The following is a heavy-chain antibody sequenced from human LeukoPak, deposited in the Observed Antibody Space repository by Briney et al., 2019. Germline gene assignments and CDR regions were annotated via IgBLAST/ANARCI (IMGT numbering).Heavy chain of an antibody. J-gene: IGHJ5*02. V-gene: IGHV1-18*01. CDR3: ARDYGDYVNWFDP. CDR1: GYTFTSYG. Sequence: GASVKVSCKASGYTFTSYGISWVRQAPGQGLEWMGWISAYNGNTNYAQKFQGRVTMTRDTSTSTVYMELSSLRSEDTAVYYCARDYGDYVNWFDPWGQGTLVTVSS. D-gene: IGHD4-17*01. CDR2: ISAYNGNT.